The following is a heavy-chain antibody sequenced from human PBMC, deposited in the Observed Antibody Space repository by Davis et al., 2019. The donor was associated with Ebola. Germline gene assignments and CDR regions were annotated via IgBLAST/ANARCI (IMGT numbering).Heavy chain of an antibody. CDR2: INHSGST. V-gene: IGHV4-34*01. Sequence: SQTLSLTCAVYGGSFSGYYWSWIRQPPGKGLEWIGEINHSGSTNYNPSLKSRVTISVDTSKNQFSLKLSSVTAADTAVYYCARDYSYGQTPFDYWGQGTLVTVSS. J-gene: IGHJ4*02. CDR3: ARDYSYGQTPFDY. D-gene: IGHD5-18*01. CDR1: GGSFSGYY.